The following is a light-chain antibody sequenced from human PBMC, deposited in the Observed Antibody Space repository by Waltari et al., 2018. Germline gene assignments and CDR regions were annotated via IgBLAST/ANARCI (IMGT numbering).Light chain of an antibody. CDR2: GAS. CDR1: QSVSSS. V-gene: IGKV3-15*01. CDR3: QQYNNWPLT. J-gene: IGKJ4*01. Sequence: EIVMTQSPATLSESPGERATLPCRASQSVSSSLAWYQQKPGRAPRLLITGASTRATGIPARFSGSGSGTEFTLTISSLQSEDLAVYYCQQYNNWPLTFGGGTKVEIK.